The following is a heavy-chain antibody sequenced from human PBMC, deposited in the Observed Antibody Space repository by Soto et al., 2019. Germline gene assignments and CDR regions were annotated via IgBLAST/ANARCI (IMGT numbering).Heavy chain of an antibody. Sequence: PSETLSLTCTVSGGSVNTGDYYWSWIRQSPGKGLEWIGSTFYSGTTYYNPSLPGRITISIDTSKNQFSLRLTSVTAADTALYYCARDWVHERWFDPWGQGTLVTVSS. CDR1: GGSVNTGDYY. J-gene: IGHJ5*02. CDR3: ARDWVHERWFDP. CDR2: TFYSGTT. V-gene: IGHV4-30-4*01. D-gene: IGHD1-1*01.